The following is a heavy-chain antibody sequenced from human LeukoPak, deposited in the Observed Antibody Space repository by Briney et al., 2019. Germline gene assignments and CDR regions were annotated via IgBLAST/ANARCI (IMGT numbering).Heavy chain of an antibody. J-gene: IGHJ3*02. CDR1: GFSFDTYA. CDR2: IWHDGSHK. D-gene: IGHD1-26*01. V-gene: IGHV3-33*01. Sequence: PGRSLRLSCAASGFSFDTYAMHWVRQAPGQGLEWVALIWHDGSHKFYSNSVRGQFTISRDNSKNTVYLQMNNLRPDDTAVYYCAREGMGGSGMDIWGQGTMVTVSS. CDR3: AREGMGGSGMDI.